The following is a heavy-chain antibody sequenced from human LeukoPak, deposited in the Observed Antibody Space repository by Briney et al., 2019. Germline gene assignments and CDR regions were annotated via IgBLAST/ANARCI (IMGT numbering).Heavy chain of an antibody. Sequence: PSETLSHTCTVSGGSISSYYWSWIRQPPGKGLEWIGYIYTSGSTNYNPSLKSRVTISVDTSKNQFSLKLSSVTAADTAVYYCARSTPDFWSGYHDYWGQGTLVTVSS. CDR2: IYTSGST. CDR1: GGSISSYY. CDR3: ARSTPDFWSGYHDY. D-gene: IGHD3-3*01. V-gene: IGHV4-4*09. J-gene: IGHJ4*02.